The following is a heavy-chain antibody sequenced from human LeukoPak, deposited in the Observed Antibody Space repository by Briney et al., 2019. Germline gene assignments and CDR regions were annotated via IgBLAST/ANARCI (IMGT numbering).Heavy chain of an antibody. CDR3: ARGNLTSPYKVIPYSFDY. CDR2: FDPSGFST. J-gene: IGHJ4*02. D-gene: IGHD1-14*01. V-gene: IGHV1-46*02. Sequence: GASVKVSCRASEDTFNNYCVHWVPQAPGQGLEWMGIFDPSGFSTAYAQKFQGRVTMTRDTSTTTVYMDLNSLRSEDTAVYYCARGNLTSPYKVIPYSFDYWGQGILVSVSS. CDR1: EDTFNNYC.